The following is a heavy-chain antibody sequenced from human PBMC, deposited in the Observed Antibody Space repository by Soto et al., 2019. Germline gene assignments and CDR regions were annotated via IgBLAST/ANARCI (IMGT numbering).Heavy chain of an antibody. D-gene: IGHD3-10*01. J-gene: IGHJ6*02. CDR2: ISAYNGNT. CDR1: GYTLTSYG. Sequence: ASVKVSCKASGYTLTSYGISWVRQAPGQGLEWMGWISAYNGNTNYAQKLQGRVTMTTDTSTSTAYMELRSLRSDDTAVYYCARDQFTSTYYYGSGATNYYYYGMDVWGQGTTVTVSS. CDR3: ARDQFTSTYYYGSGATNYYYYGMDV. V-gene: IGHV1-18*01.